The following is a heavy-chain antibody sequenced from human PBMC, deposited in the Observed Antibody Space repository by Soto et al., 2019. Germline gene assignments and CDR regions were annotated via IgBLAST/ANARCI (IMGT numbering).Heavy chain of an antibody. J-gene: IGHJ6*02. CDR1: GYTFTSYG. Sequence: QVPLVQSGAEVKKPGASVKVSCKASGYTFTSYGISWVRQAPGQGLEWMGWISAYNGNTNYAQKLQGRVTMTTDTSTSTAYMELRSLRSDDTAVYYCARDREDIVVVPAARGYYYGMDVWGQGTTVTVSS. D-gene: IGHD2-2*01. CDR3: ARDREDIVVVPAARGYYYGMDV. CDR2: ISAYNGNT. V-gene: IGHV1-18*01.